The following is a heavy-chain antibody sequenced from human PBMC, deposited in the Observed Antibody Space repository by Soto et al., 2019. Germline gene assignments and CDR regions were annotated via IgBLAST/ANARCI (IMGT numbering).Heavy chain of an antibody. Sequence: ASVKVSCKASGYTFTSYAMHWVRQAPGQRLEWMGWINAGNGNTKYSQKFQGRVTITRDTSASTAYMELSSLRSEDTAVYYCARSAIFGVVPPYYYYMDVWGKGTTVTVS. J-gene: IGHJ6*03. CDR2: INAGNGNT. CDR3: ARSAIFGVVPPYYYYMDV. D-gene: IGHD3-3*01. CDR1: GYTFTSYA. V-gene: IGHV1-3*01.